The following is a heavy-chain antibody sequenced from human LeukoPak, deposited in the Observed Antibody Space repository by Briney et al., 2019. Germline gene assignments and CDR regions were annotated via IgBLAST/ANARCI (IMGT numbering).Heavy chain of an antibody. J-gene: IGHJ6*02. CDR1: GDSISSGDYY. V-gene: IGHV4-30-4*01. D-gene: IGHD5-12*01. Sequence: SQTLSLTCTVSGDSISSGDYYWSWIRQAPGKGLEWIGYIYYSGSTNYNPSLKSRVTISVDTSKNQFSLKLSSVTAADTAVYYCARGLGRYYYYGMDVWGQGTTVTVSS. CDR3: ARGLGRYYYYGMDV. CDR2: IYYSGST.